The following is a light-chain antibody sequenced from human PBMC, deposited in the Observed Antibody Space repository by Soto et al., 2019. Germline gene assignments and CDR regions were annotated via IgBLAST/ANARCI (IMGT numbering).Light chain of an antibody. CDR2: AAS. CDR3: QHYDGYPRT. J-gene: IGKJ1*01. CDR1: QGITNY. Sequence: IQMTQSPSSLSASVGDRVTITCRASQGITNYLVWFQQKPGKAPKSLIYAASRLQSGVPSRFSGSGAGRDFTLTSSGLQPEDFATYYCQHYDGYPRTFGQGTEVEFK. V-gene: IGKV1-16*01.